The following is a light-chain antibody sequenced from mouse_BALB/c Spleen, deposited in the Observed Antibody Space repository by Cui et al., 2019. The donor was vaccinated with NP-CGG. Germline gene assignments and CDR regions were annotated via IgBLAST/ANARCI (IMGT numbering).Light chain of an antibody. CDR1: TGAVTTSNY. CDR2: GTN. Sequence: QAVVTQESALTTSPGETVTTTFRSSTGAVTTSNYANWVQEKPDHLFTGLIGGTNNRAPGVPARFSGSLIGDKAALTITGAQTEDEAIYFCALWYSNHWVFGGGTKLTVL. V-gene: IGLV1*01. CDR3: ALWYSNHWV. J-gene: IGLJ1*01.